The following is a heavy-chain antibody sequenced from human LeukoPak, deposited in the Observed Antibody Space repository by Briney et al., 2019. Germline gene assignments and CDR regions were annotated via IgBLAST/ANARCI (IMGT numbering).Heavy chain of an antibody. CDR2: ISTSGSST. D-gene: IGHD3-9*01. J-gene: IGHJ3*02. CDR3: AKDIPGLFQYFDWLRFDAFDI. CDR1: GFSFSNYG. V-gene: IGHV3-23*01. Sequence: GGTLRLSCAASGFSFSNYGMSWVRQAPGKGLEWASSISTSGSSTYYVDSVKGRFTISRDNSKNTLYLQMNSLRGEDTAVYYCAKDIPGLFQYFDWLRFDAFDIWGQGTMVTVSS.